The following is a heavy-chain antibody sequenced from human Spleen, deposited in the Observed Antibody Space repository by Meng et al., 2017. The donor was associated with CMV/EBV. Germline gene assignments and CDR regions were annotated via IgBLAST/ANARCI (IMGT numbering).Heavy chain of an antibody. D-gene: IGHD3-3*01. CDR1: TSRSKG. V-gene: IGHV3-33*06. J-gene: IGHJ4*02. CDR2: RWYDGSKR. CDR3: AKLRFVEWLKTDSRQDQ. Sequence: TSRSKGMHWGRQAPGKGMGWVAIRWYDGSKRNYEDTVKSRITISRENSKKMLYLQMNSLRAEDTAVYYCAKLRFVEWLKTDSRQDQWGQGTLVTVSS.